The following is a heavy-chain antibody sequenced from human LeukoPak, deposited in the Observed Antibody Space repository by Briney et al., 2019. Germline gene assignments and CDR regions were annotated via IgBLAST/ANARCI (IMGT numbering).Heavy chain of an antibody. CDR3: AREISGGHYYDSSGYYYIDAFDI. CDR2: INPNSGGT. J-gene: IGHJ3*02. Sequence: ASVKVSCKASGYTFTGYYMHWVRQAPGQGLEWMGWINPNSGGTNYAQKFQGRVTMTRDTSISTAYMELSRLRSDDTAVYYCAREISGGHYYDSSGYYYIDAFDIWGQGTMVTVSS. CDR1: GYTFTGYY. V-gene: IGHV1-2*02. D-gene: IGHD3-22*01.